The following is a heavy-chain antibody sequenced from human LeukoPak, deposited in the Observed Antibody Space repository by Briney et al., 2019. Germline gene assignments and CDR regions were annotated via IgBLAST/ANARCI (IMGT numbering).Heavy chain of an antibody. D-gene: IGHD2-2*01. CDR1: GGSIRSSSYY. CDR2: LFYSGST. J-gene: IGHJ5*02. V-gene: IGHV4-39*01. CDR3: ARRGYCSSTSCYEYWFDP. Sequence: SETLSLTCTVSGGSIRSSSYYWRWTRQPPGERLEWIGLLFYSGSTYHNPSLKSRLTISVDTSKNQFSLKLSSVTATDTPVYYCARRGYCSSTSCYEYWFDPWGQGTLVTVSS.